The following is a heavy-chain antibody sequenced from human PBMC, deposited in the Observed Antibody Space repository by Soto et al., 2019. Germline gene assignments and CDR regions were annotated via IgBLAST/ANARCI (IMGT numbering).Heavy chain of an antibody. CDR2: IYHSGAT. V-gene: IGHV4-59*01. Sequence: QVQLQESGPGLVKASETLSLICTVSGGSISSYYWSWLRQAPGKGLEWIGNIYHSGATNYNPSLERRVTISVDTSKNQFSLSLSSVTAADTAVYFCARDREKQLHDGFETWGQGTMVTVSP. CDR1: GGSISSYY. D-gene: IGHD6-13*01. CDR3: ARDREKQLHDGFET. J-gene: IGHJ3*02.